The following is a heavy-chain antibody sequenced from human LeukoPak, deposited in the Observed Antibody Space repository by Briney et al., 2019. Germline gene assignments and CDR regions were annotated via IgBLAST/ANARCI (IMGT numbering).Heavy chain of an antibody. CDR3: ARSASLWPDY. CDR2: IYHRGST. CDR1: GYSISSGYY. J-gene: IGHJ4*02. V-gene: IGHV4-38-2*02. Sequence: SETLSLTCTVSGYSISSGYYWGWIRQPPGKGLEWIGSIYHRGSTYYNPSLKSRVSISVDTSKNQFSLKLSSVTAADTAVYYCARSASLWPDYWGQGTLVTVSS. D-gene: IGHD3-10*01.